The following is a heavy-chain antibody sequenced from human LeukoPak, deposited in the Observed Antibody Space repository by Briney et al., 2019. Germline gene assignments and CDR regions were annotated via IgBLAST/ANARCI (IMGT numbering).Heavy chain of an antibody. D-gene: IGHD3-10*01. CDR1: GYTFTSYY. CDR2: INPSGGST. Sequence: ASVKVSCKASGYTFTSYYMHWVRQAPGPGLEWMGIINPSGGSTSYAQKFQGRVTMTRDMSTSTVYMELSSLRSEDTAVYYCARDQGSGSYSDYYYMDVWGKGTTVTVSS. V-gene: IGHV1-46*01. CDR3: ARDQGSGSYSDYYYMDV. J-gene: IGHJ6*03.